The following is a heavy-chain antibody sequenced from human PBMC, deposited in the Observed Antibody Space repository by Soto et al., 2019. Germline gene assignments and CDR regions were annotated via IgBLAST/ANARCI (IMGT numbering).Heavy chain of an antibody. CDR3: ARLYDSSNYYGMDV. D-gene: IGHD3-22*01. V-gene: IGHV4-30-4*01. Sequence: SETLSLTCTVSGGSISSGDYYWSWIRQAPGKGLEWIGYIYYSGSTYYNPSLKSRVTISVDTSKNQFSLKLSSVTAADTAVYYCARLYDSSNYYGMDVWGQGTTVTVSS. CDR2: IYYSGST. J-gene: IGHJ6*02. CDR1: GGSISSGDYY.